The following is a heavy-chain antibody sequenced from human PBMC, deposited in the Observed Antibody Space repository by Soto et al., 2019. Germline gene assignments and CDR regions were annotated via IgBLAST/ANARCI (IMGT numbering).Heavy chain of an antibody. CDR2: INPNGGST. D-gene: IGHD2-15*01. J-gene: IGHJ4*02. V-gene: IGHV1-46*01. CDR1: GYTFTTYY. CDR3: ARAGYCSGGTCFHGNCDY. Sequence: QVQLVQSGAEVKRPGASVKVSCKASGYTFTTYYMHWVRQAPGQGLERLRIINPNGGSTTYAQRFQGRVTITRDTGTRPVYLELSRLRTEPTAVYYCARAGYCSGGTCFHGNCDYWGQGTLVTVSA.